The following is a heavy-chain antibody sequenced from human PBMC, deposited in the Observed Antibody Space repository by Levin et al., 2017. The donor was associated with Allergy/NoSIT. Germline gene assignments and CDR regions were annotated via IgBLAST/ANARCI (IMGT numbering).Heavy chain of an antibody. J-gene: IGHJ4*02. D-gene: IGHD4-17*01. V-gene: IGHV4-4*02. Sequence: SQTLSLTCDVSGASISSKNWWSWVRQPPGKGLEWIGEIEHSGSTNYNQSLESRVTITADKSKSQFSLKLTSVTAAAPAVYYCASDRRGDYGDYYFDSWGQGTLVTVSS. CDR2: IEHSGST. CDR3: ASDRRGDYGDYYFDS. CDR1: GASISSKNW.